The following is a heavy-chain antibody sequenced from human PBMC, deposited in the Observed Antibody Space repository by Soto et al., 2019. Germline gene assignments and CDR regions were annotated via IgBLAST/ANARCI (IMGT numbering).Heavy chain of an antibody. Sequence: PGGSLRLSCAASGFTFSSYAMSWVRQAPGKGLEWVSAISGSGGSTYYADSVKGRFTISRDNSKNTLYLQMNSLRAEDTAVYYCAKLTRTRGLSRLINYYGDYPKLPFDYWGQGTLVTVSS. V-gene: IGHV3-23*01. CDR2: ISGSGGST. D-gene: IGHD4-17*01. J-gene: IGHJ4*02. CDR1: GFTFSSYA. CDR3: AKLTRTRGLSRLINYYGDYPKLPFDY.